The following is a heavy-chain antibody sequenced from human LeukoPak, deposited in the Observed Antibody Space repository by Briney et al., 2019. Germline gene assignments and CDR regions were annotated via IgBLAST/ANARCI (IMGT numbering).Heavy chain of an antibody. J-gene: IGHJ3*02. CDR3: AGAAKRGVGTETRSGNAFDI. V-gene: IGHV4-34*01. Sequence: SETLSLTCAVYGGSFSGYYWSWIRQPPGKGLEWIGDINHSGSTNYNPSLKSRVTITVDTSNNQFYLKLSYGTAADTPVYYCAGAAKRGVGTETRSGNAFDIWGQGTMVTVSS. CDR1: GGSFSGYY. D-gene: IGHD2-21*02. CDR2: INHSGST.